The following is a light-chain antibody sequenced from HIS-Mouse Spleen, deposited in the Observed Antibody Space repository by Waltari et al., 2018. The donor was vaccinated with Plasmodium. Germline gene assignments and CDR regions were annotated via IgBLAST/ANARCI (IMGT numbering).Light chain of an antibody. CDR1: SSDVGGYNY. CDR2: DVS. V-gene: IGLV2-14*03. Sequence: QSALTQPASGSGSPGQSITISCTGTSSDVGGYNYVPWYQPHPGKAPKLMIYDVSNRPSGVSNRFSGSKSGNTASLTISGLQAEDEADYYCSSYTSSSTWVFGGGTKLTVL. J-gene: IGLJ3*02. CDR3: SSYTSSSTWV.